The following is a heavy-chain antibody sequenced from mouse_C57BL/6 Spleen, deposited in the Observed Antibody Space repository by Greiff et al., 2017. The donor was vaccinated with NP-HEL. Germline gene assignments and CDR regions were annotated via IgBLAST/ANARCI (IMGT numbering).Heavy chain of an antibody. CDR1: GYTFTSYW. V-gene: IGHV1-53*01. Sequence: VKLQQPGTELVKPGASVKLSCKASGYTFTSYWMHWVKQRPGQGLEWIGNINPSNGGTNYNEKFKSKATLTVDKSSSTAYMQLSSLTSEDSAVYYCARSYYSNPAWFAYWGQGTLVTVSA. J-gene: IGHJ3*01. CDR2: INPSNGGT. CDR3: ARSYYSNPAWFAY. D-gene: IGHD2-5*01.